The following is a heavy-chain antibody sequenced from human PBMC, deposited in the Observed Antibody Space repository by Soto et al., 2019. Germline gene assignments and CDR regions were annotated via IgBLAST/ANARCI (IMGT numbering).Heavy chain of an antibody. Sequence: PGGSLRLSCAASGFTFSSYAMSWVRQAPGKGLEWVSAISGSGGSTYYADSVKGRFTISRDNSKTTLYLQMNSLRAEDTAVYYCAKDRGIMITFGGALDPWGQGPLVTVSS. D-gene: IGHD3-16*01. CDR1: GFTFSSYA. CDR3: AKDRGIMITFGGALDP. CDR2: ISGSGGST. J-gene: IGHJ5*02. V-gene: IGHV3-23*01.